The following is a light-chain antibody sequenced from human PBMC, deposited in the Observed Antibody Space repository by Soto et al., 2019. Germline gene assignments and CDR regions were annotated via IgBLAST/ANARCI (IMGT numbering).Light chain of an antibody. J-gene: IGKJ1*01. CDR3: QQYGSSPWT. CDR2: GAS. V-gene: IGKV3-20*01. CDR1: QSVFSSY. Sequence: SGLTQSPGTLSLSPGERATLSCRASQSVFSSYLAWYQKKPGQAPRLLIYGASSRATGIPDRFSGSGSGTDFTLTISSLEPEDFAVYYCQQYGSSPWTFGQGTKVDIK.